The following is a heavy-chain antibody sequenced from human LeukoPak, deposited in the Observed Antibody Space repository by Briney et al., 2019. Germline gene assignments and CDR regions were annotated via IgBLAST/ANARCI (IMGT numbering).Heavy chain of an antibody. CDR3: ARTYIADSGGYSAFDY. CDR2: ITTYNGNT. V-gene: IGHV1-18*01. D-gene: IGHD1-26*01. Sequence: ASVKVSCKTSGYTFTSYGIVWVRQAPGQGLEWMGWITTYNGNTNYAQKIQDRVTMTTDTSTSTAYMELGSLRSDDTAVYYCARTYIADSGGYSAFDYWGQGTLVTVSS. CDR1: GYTFTSYG. J-gene: IGHJ4*02.